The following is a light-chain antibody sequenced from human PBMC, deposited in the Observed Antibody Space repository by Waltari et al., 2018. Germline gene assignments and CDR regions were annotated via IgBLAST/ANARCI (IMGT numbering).Light chain of an antibody. V-gene: IGKV3-11*01. CDR3: QQRSSWPYT. Sequence: EIVLTQSPATLPLSTGDTATLSCRASQTVRTSLAWYQQKPGQSPRLLIFDASSRATGISPKFRGSGSGTDFTLTVNNLEPEDFAVYYCQQRSSWPYTFGQGTRVDFK. J-gene: IGKJ2*01. CDR1: QTVRTS. CDR2: DAS.